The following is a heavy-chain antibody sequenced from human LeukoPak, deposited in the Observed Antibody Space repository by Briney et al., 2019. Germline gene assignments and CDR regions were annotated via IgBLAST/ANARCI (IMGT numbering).Heavy chain of an antibody. V-gene: IGHV3-53*01. J-gene: IGHJ4*02. CDR1: GFTVSSNY. D-gene: IGHD3-9*01. CDR3: ARGYYNVLTGDYYFDY. CDR2: IYSGGST. Sequence: GGSLRLSCAASGFTVSSNYMSWVRQAPGKGLEWVSVIYSGGSTYYADSVKGRFTISRDNSKNTVFLQMNSLSAEDTAVYHCARGYYNVLTGDYYFDYWGQGTLVTVSS.